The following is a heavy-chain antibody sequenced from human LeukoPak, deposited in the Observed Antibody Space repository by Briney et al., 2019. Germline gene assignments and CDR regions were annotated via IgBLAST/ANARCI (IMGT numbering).Heavy chain of an antibody. V-gene: IGHV1-2*02. D-gene: IGHD2-2*01. CDR1: GYTFTGYY. J-gene: IGHJ6*02. CDR2: INPNSGGT. Sequence: GASVKVSCKASGYTFTGYYMHWVRQAPGQGLEWMGWINPNSGGTNYAQKFQGRVTMTRDTSISTAYMELSRPRSDDTAVYYCARSISTSPPGMDVWGQGTTVTVSS. CDR3: ARSISTSPPGMDV.